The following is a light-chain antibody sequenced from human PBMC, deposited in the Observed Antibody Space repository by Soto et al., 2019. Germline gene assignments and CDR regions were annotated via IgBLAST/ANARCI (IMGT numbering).Light chain of an antibody. CDR3: QQYNSYPYT. Sequence: DIPMTQSPSTLSASVGDRVTITCRASQSISSWLAWYRQKPGKAPKLLIYDASSLESGVPSRFSGSGSGTEFTLTISSLQPDDFATYYCQQYNSYPYTFGQGTKLEIK. CDR1: QSISSW. V-gene: IGKV1-5*01. CDR2: DAS. J-gene: IGKJ2*01.